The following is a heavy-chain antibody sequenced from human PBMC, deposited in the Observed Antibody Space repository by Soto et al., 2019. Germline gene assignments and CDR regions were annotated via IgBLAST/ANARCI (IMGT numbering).Heavy chain of an antibody. D-gene: IGHD6-19*01. V-gene: IGHV3-7*01. CDR2: IKQDASEK. Sequence: PGGSLSLSCAASGFTFSSYWMSWVRQAPGKGLEWVANIKQDASEKYYVDSVKGRFTLSRDNAKNSLQLQMSSLRAEDTAIYFCARVAYGNGWIFDYWGQGTLVTVYS. J-gene: IGHJ4*01. CDR3: ARVAYGNGWIFDY. CDR1: GFTFSSYW.